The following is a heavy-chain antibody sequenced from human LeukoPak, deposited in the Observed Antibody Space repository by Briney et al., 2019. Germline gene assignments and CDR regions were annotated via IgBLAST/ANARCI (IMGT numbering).Heavy chain of an antibody. V-gene: IGHV3-30-3*01. J-gene: IGHJ4*02. CDR1: GFTFSSYA. Sequence: GGSLRLSCAASGFTFSSYAMHWVRQAPGKGLEWVAVIPYDGSNKYYADSVKGRFTISRDNSKNTLYLQMNSLRAEDTAVYYCARDGGFDYWGQGTLVTVSS. CDR2: IPYDGSNK. CDR3: ARDGGFDY. D-gene: IGHD3-16*01.